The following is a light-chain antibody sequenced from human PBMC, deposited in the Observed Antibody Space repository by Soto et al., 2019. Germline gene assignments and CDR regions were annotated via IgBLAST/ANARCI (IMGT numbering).Light chain of an antibody. CDR1: QGIGNS. J-gene: IGKJ2*01. CDR2: STS. Sequence: DIQMTQSPSSLSASVGDRVIITCRASQGIGNSLAWYQKKPGKAPQLLMYSTSMMQTGVPSRFSGGGSGTEFTLTINGLQPEDFATYYCLQHSNSPYTFGQGTKLEI. V-gene: IGKV1-17*01. CDR3: LQHSNSPYT.